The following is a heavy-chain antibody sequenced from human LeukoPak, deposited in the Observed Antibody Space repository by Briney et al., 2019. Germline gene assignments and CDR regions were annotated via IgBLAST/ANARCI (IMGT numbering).Heavy chain of an antibody. J-gene: IGHJ4*02. Sequence: SETLSLTCAVYGGSFSGYYWSWIRQPPGKGLEWIGSIYYSGSTYYNPSLKSRVTISVDTSKNQFSLKLSSVTAADTAVYYCARGRGSYYLPGWGQGTLVTVSS. CDR2: IYYSGST. V-gene: IGHV4-34*01. CDR3: ARGRGSYYLPG. CDR1: GGSFSGYY. D-gene: IGHD1-26*01.